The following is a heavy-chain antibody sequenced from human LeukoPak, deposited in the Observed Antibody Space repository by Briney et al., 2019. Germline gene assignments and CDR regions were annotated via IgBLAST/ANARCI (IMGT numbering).Heavy chain of an antibody. Sequence: GRSLRLSCAASAFTFSSYGMHWLRQAPGKGLEWVAVISYDGSDKYYADSVKGRFTISRDSSKNTLYLQMNSLRAEDTAVYYCAKGTYYYDSSGYYEPLDYWGQGTLVTVSS. J-gene: IGHJ4*02. CDR2: ISYDGSDK. D-gene: IGHD3-22*01. V-gene: IGHV3-30*18. CDR1: AFTFSSYG. CDR3: AKGTYYYDSSGYYEPLDY.